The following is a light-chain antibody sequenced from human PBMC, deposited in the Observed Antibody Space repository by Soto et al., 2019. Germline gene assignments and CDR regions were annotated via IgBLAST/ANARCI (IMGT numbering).Light chain of an antibody. CDR1: QTISSW. CDR2: KAS. Sequence: DIQMPLSPSTLPGSLDDSVTITCRASQTISSWLAWYQQKPGKAPKLLIYKASTLKSGVPSRFSGSGSGTEFTLTISSLQPDDFATYYCQHYNSYSEAFGQGTKVDIK. CDR3: QHYNSYSEA. V-gene: IGKV1-5*03. J-gene: IGKJ1*01.